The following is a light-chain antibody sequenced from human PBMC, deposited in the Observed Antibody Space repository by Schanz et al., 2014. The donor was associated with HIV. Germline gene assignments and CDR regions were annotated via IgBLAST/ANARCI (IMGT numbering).Light chain of an antibody. CDR1: SSDVGSYNL. CDR3: CSDTRTGTLI. CDR2: DVT. J-gene: IGLJ2*01. Sequence: QSALTQPASVSGSPGQSITISCTGTSSDVGSYNLVSWYQQHPGKAPKLMIYDVTHRPSGVSNRFSGSKSGNTASLTISGLQAEDEADYFCCSDTRTGTLIFGGGTKLTVL. V-gene: IGLV2-14*02.